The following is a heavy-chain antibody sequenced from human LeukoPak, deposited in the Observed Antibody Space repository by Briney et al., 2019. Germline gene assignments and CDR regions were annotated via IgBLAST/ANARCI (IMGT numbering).Heavy chain of an antibody. J-gene: IGHJ4*02. CDR3: ARVKGRITMVRGVNTPYYFDY. Sequence: SETLSLTCAVYGGSFSGYYWSWIRQPPGKGLEWIGEINHSGSTNYNPSLKSRVTISVDTSKNQFSLKLSSVIAADTAVYYCARVKGRITMVRGVNTPYYFDYWGQGTLVTVSS. D-gene: IGHD3-10*01. V-gene: IGHV4-34*01. CDR2: INHSGST. CDR1: GGSFSGYY.